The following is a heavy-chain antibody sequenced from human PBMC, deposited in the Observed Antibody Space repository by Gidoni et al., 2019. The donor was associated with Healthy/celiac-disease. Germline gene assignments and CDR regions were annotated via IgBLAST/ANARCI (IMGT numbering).Heavy chain of an antibody. D-gene: IGHD3-16*01. CDR3: ARGGLVITFGGAEYYFDY. CDR2: ISYDGSNK. Sequence: QVQLVESGGVVVQPGRSLRLSCAASGFTFSSYAMHWVRQAPGKGLEWVAVISYDGSNKYYADSVKGRFTISRDNSKNTLYLQMNSLRAEDTAVYYCARGGLVITFGGAEYYFDYWGQGTLVTVSS. CDR1: GFTFSSYA. J-gene: IGHJ4*02. V-gene: IGHV3-30-3*01.